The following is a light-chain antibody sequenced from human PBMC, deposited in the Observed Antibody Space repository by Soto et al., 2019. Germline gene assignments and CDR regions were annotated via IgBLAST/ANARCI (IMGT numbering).Light chain of an antibody. Sequence: QSALTQPASVSGSPGQSITISCTGTSSDVGFSNYIFWYQQHPGKAPKLIISDVSNRPSGVSNRFSGSKSANTASLTISGLQAEDEADYYCSSFTSSDTDVFGRGTKLTVL. V-gene: IGLV2-14*03. CDR2: DVS. CDR3: SSFTSSDTDV. J-gene: IGLJ1*01. CDR1: SSDVGFSNY.